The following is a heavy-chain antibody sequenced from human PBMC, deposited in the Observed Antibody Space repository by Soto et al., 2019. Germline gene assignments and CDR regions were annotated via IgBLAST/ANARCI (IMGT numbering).Heavy chain of an antibody. Sequence: ASVKVSCKASGYTFSNFGLSWVRQAPGQGLEWMGWISPSNGQTIYAQNFHGRVTMTTDTSTATAHMELRSLISDDTAVYYCAKGITMVRVAFDYWGQGTLVTVSS. V-gene: IGHV1-18*01. D-gene: IGHD3-10*01. J-gene: IGHJ4*02. CDR1: GYTFSNFG. CDR3: AKGITMVRVAFDY. CDR2: ISPSNGQT.